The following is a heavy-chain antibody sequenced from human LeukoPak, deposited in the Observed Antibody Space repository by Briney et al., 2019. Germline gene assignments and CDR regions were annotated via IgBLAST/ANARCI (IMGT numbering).Heavy chain of an antibody. CDR1: GFTFSSYA. CDR3: AKDRYDGYKDFDY. V-gene: IGHV3-23*01. J-gene: IGHJ4*02. CDR2: ISAGGGSI. D-gene: IGHD5-24*01. Sequence: GGSLRLSCTASGFTFSSYALSWVRQAPGKGLEWVSLISAGGGSIYYVDSVKGRFIISRDNSKNTLYLQMNSLRAEDTAVYYCAKDRYDGYKDFDYWGQGTLVTVSS.